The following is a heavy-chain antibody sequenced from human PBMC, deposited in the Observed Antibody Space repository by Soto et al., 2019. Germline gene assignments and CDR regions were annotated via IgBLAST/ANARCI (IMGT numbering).Heavy chain of an antibody. J-gene: IGHJ4*02. CDR3: ARAMVAAKTKIDY. CDR2: IYYSGST. V-gene: IGHV4-31*03. Sequence: QVQLQESGPGLVKPSQTLSLTCTVSGGSISSGGYYWSWIRQHPGKGLEWIGYIYYSGSTYYNPSLKRRVTISVDTSKNQFSLKLSSVTAADTAVYYCARAMVAAKTKIDYWGQGTLVTVSS. D-gene: IGHD2-15*01. CDR1: GGSISSGGYY.